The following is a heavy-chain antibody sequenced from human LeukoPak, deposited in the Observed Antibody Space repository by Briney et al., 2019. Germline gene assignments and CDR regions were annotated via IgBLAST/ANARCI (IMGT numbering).Heavy chain of an antibody. V-gene: IGHV4-59*01. Sequence: SETLSLTCTVSGGSISSYYWSWIRQPPGKGLEWIGYIYDSGSTNYNPSLKSRVTISVDTSKNQFSLKLSSVTAADTAVYYCARGYYYVSSGPNLASGGQGGLVPVS. CDR1: GGSISSYY. J-gene: IGHJ4*02. CDR3: ARGYYYVSSGPNLAS. CDR2: IYDSGST. D-gene: IGHD3-22*01.